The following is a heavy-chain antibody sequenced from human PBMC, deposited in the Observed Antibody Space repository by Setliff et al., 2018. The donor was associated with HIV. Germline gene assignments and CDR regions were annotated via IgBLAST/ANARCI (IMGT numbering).Heavy chain of an antibody. CDR1: GVSTSNNNYW. Sequence: SETLSLTCAVSGVSTSNNNYWWSWVRQPPGKGLEWIGEAYHRGNTNYNPSLKSRVTMSVDKSLNQVSLKLSSVTAADTAVYFCARLDWFSKNFHFWGQGTLVTVSS. V-gene: IGHV4-4*02. D-gene: IGHD3-3*01. CDR2: AYHRGNT. J-gene: IGHJ4*02. CDR3: ARLDWFSKNFHF.